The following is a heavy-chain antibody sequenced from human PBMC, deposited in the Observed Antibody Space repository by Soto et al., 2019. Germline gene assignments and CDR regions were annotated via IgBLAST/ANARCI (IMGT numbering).Heavy chain of an antibody. J-gene: IGHJ4*02. V-gene: IGHV6-1*01. D-gene: IGHD1-1*01. CDR1: GDSVSSNRAA. CDR2: TYYGSQWYS. Sequence: SQTLSLTCAISGDSVSSNRAAWNWFRQSPSRGLEWLGRTYYGSQWYSDYASSMKGRLIINSDTSKNQFSLQLNSVTPEDTVVYYCARNTNTWTLDSWGQGTLVTVSS. CDR3: ARNTNTWTLDS.